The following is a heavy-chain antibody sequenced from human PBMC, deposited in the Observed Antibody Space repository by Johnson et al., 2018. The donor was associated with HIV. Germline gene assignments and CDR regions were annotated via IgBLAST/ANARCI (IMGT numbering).Heavy chain of an antibody. Sequence: VQLVESGGGVVQPGGSLRLSCAASGFIFSSYGMPWVRQAPGKGLEWVAFIWYDGSRKYYADSVKGRFTISRVNSKNMLYLQMNSLRVEDTAVYYCAKEGSRGTVTQAPDAFDIWGQGTVVTVSS. V-gene: IGHV3-30*02. CDR3: AKEGSRGTVTQAPDAFDI. D-gene: IGHD4-17*01. J-gene: IGHJ3*02. CDR2: IWYDGSRK. CDR1: GFIFSSYG.